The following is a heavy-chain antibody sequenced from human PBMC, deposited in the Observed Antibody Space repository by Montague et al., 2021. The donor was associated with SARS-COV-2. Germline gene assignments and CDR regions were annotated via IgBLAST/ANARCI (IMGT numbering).Heavy chain of an antibody. CDR3: ARELKGYFDY. V-gene: IGHV3-66*02. Sequence: SLRLSCAASGFTVSSNYMSWVRQAPGKGLEWVSVIYSGGSTYYADSVKGRFITSRDNSKNTLYLQMNSLRAEDTAVYYCARELKGYFDYWGQGTLVTVSS. CDR2: IYSGGST. D-gene: IGHD3-10*01. J-gene: IGHJ4*02. CDR1: GFTVSSNY.